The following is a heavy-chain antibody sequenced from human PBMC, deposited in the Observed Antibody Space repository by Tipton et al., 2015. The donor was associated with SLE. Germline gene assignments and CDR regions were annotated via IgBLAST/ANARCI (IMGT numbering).Heavy chain of an antibody. Sequence: TLSLTCTVSGGSISSYYWSWIRQPAGKGLEWIGRIYTSGSTNYNPSLKSRVTMSVDTSKNQFSLKLSSVTAADTAVYYCARPPYDSSENDAFDIWGQGTMVTVSS. D-gene: IGHD3-22*01. J-gene: IGHJ3*02. V-gene: IGHV4-4*07. CDR2: IYTSGST. CDR1: GGSISSYY. CDR3: ARPPYDSSENDAFDI.